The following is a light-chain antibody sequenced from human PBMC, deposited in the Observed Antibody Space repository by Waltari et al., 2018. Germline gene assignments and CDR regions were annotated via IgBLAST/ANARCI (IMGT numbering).Light chain of an antibody. Sequence: SALTQPAYVSASPGQSITISCTGTSSDVGGYNFVSWYQQHPGKAPQVIIFEISKRPSGVSNRFSGSKSGNTASLTISGLQAEDEANYYCCAYVGYSTWVFGGGTKLTVV. CDR1: SSDVGGYNF. J-gene: IGLJ3*02. V-gene: IGLV2-23*02. CDR3: CAYVGYSTWV. CDR2: EIS.